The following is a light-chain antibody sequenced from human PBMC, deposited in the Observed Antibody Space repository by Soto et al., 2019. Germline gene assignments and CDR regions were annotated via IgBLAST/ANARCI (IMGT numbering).Light chain of an antibody. CDR3: QSLGTGIQV. CDR1: SGHSTYA. J-gene: IGLJ3*02. V-gene: IGLV4-69*01. CDR2: INSDGSH. Sequence: QPVLTQSPSVSASLGASVKLTCTLSSGHSTYAIAWHQQQPEKGPRFLMKINSDGSHSKGDGFFDRFSGSSSGAERHLTISSRQSEDEADYYCQSLGTGIQVFGGGTKLTVL.